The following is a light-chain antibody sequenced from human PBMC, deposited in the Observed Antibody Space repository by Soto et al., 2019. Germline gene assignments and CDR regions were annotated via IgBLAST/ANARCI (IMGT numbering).Light chain of an antibody. CDR3: SSYTSFDTVI. CDR2: EVT. V-gene: IGLV2-18*02. Sequence: QSALTQPPSVSGSPGLSVTISCTCSISDIGSYTRVSWYQQPQASAPKLLIYEVTRRASGAPDRFSGSASGNTASLTISGVQAEDEADYYCSSYTSFDTVIFGGGTKVTVL. J-gene: IGLJ2*01. CDR1: ISDIGSYTR.